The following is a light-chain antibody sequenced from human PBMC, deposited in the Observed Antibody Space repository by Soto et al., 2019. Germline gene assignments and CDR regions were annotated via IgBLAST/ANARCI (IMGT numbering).Light chain of an antibody. V-gene: IGLV4-69*01. J-gene: IGLJ3*02. CDR3: QTWGSGIVV. Sequence: QLVLTQSPSASASLGASVTLTCTLNSGHSNYVIVWHQQQPERGPRYLMKVKSDGSHTKGDGISDRFTGSSSGAERYLTISSLQSDDEGDYYCQTWGSGIVVFGGGTKLTVL. CDR2: VKSDGSH. CDR1: SGHSNYV.